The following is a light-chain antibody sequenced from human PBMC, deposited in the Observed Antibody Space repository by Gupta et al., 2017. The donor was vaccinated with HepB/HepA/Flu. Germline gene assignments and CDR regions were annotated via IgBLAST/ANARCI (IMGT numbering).Light chain of an antibody. CDR2: DVS. CDR3: SSYTSSSTFVV. CDR1: SSDVGGYNY. Sequence: QSALTQPASVSGSAGQPITIPCTGTSSDVGGYNYVSWYQQHPGKAPKLIIYDVSNRPSGVSNRFSGSKSGNTASLTISGLQAEDEADYYCSSYTSSSTFVVFGGGTKLTVL. V-gene: IGLV2-14*01. J-gene: IGLJ2*01.